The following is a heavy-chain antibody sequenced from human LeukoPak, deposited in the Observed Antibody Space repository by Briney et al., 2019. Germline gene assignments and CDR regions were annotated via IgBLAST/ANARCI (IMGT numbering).Heavy chain of an antibody. J-gene: IGHJ4*02. CDR2: VWHDGSNK. CDR3: ARELFGSGSCPDY. V-gene: IGHV3-33*01. D-gene: IGHD3-10*01. CDR1: GFTFSSYA. Sequence: GGSLRLSCTAPGFTFSSYAIHWVRQAPGKGLEGVALVWHDGSNKYYADSVKGRFTISRDNSKNTVYLQMNSLRAEDTAVYYCARELFGSGSCPDYWGQGTLVTVSS.